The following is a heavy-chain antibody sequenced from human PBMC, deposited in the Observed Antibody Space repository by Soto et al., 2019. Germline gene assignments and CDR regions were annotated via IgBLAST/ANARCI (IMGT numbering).Heavy chain of an antibody. CDR2: IIKSDYT. CDR1: GFAFNNNG. CDR3: AREDSIIIPAGSDF. V-gene: IGHV3-21*01. D-gene: IGHD2-2*01. Sequence: GGSLCLTCTVSGFAFNNNGNNWVRHAPGKRVEWGSAIIKSDYTYYSDSAKSRFTISRDNAKNSVSLQMNTLRVEDTAVYYCAREDSIIIPAGSDFWGQGTLVTVSS. J-gene: IGHJ4*02.